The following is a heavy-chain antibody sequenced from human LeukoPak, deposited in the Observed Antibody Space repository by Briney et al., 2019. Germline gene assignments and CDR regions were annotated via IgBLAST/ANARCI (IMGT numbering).Heavy chain of an antibody. Sequence: AGGSLRLSCAASGFTFSSYAMSWVRQAPGKGLEWVSAISGSGGSTYYADSVKGRFTISRDNSKNTLYLQMNSLRAEDTAVYYCAKAIEQWLVPNYYYYGMDVWGQGTTVTVSS. CDR3: AKAIEQWLVPNYYYYGMDV. D-gene: IGHD6-19*01. CDR1: GFTFSSYA. V-gene: IGHV3-23*01. J-gene: IGHJ6*02. CDR2: ISGSGGST.